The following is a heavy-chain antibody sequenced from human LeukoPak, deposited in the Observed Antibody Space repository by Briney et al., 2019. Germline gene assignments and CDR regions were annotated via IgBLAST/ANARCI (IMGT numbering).Heavy chain of an antibody. J-gene: IGHJ4*02. Sequence: GGSLRLSCAASGFTFDDYAMHWVRQAPGKGLEGVSGISWNGGRIGYADSVKGRFAISRDNAKNSLYLQMSSLRAEDTAFYYCAKGSGQYGAYDSSGLDYWGQGTLVTVSS. CDR3: AKGSGQYGAYDSSGLDY. CDR2: ISWNGGRI. D-gene: IGHD3-22*01. CDR1: GFTFDDYA. V-gene: IGHV3-9*01.